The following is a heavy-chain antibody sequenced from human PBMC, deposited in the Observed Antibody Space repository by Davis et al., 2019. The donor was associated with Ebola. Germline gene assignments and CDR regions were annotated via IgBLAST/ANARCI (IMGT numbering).Heavy chain of an antibody. V-gene: IGHV1-18*01. Sequence: AASVKVSCKASGYTFPNYAISWVRQAPGQGLEWMGWISAYNGNTNYAQKVQGRATMTTDISTGTAYLDLRSLRSDDTAVYFCARTSIVGTTTTASDIWGQGTLVTVSS. J-gene: IGHJ3*02. D-gene: IGHD1-26*01. CDR1: GYTFPNYA. CDR2: ISAYNGNT. CDR3: ARTSIVGTTTTASDI.